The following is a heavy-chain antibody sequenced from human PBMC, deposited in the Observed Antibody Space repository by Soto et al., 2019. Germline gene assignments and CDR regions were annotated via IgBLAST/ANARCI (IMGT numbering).Heavy chain of an antibody. Sequence: EVQLLESGGGLVQPGGSLRLSCAASGFTFSSYAMSWVRQAPGKGLEWVSAISGSGGSTYYADSVKGRFTISRDNSKNTLYLQMNSLRAEDTAVYYCAKQSYYYDSSGYHYRGFDAFDIWGQGTMVTVSS. CDR3: AKQSYYYDSSGYHYRGFDAFDI. D-gene: IGHD3-22*01. CDR1: GFTFSSYA. CDR2: ISGSGGST. V-gene: IGHV3-23*01. J-gene: IGHJ3*02.